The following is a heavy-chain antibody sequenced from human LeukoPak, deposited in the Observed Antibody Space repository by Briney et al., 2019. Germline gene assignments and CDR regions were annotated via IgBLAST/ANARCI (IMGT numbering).Heavy chain of an antibody. V-gene: IGHV3-9*01. Sequence: GGSLRLSCAASGFTFDDYAMHWVRQAPGKGLEWVSGISWNSGSIGYADSVKGRLTISRDNAKNSLYLQMNSLRAEDTALYYCAKDYSSSLAGFDYWGQGTLVTVSS. D-gene: IGHD6-13*01. CDR1: GFTFDDYA. CDR3: AKDYSSSLAGFDY. J-gene: IGHJ4*02. CDR2: ISWNSGSI.